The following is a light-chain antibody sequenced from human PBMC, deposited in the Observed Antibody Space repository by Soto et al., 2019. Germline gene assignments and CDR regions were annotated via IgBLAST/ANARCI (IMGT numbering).Light chain of an antibody. Sequence: LTHSPATLSVSLGERVTLSCRAGQSISSWLVAYHQQTPGQPPMLLNKGSSCKTTGIPDIFGGRASAAYFTPTISRLEPEDFAVYYWQHCSSSPRTFGQGTKVDNK. J-gene: IGKJ1*01. CDR3: QHCSSSPRT. CDR2: GSS. V-gene: IGKV3-20*01. CDR1: QSISSWL.